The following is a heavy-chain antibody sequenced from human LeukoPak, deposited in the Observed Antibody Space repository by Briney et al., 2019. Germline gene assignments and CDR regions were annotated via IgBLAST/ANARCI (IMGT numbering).Heavy chain of an antibody. CDR3: ARSEEGSLYDSAGYCEPSNL. J-gene: IGHJ3*01. V-gene: IGHV4-4*07. CDR2: IFTSGSP. CDR1: GGSVSGPH. D-gene: IGHD3-22*01. Sequence: PSETLSLSCWVPGGSVSGPHWNWIRQAPGKGLEWIGHIFTSGSPNYSPSLKSRVTFSRDTARNQIYLRMTSVTAADTAIYYCARSEEGSLYDSAGYCEPSNLWSQGIMV.